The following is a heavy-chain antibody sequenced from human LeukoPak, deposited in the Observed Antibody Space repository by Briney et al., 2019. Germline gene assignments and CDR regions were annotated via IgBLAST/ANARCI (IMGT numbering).Heavy chain of an antibody. Sequence: PGGSLRLSCAASGFTFSSYTMNWVRRAPGKGLEWVSSISSSSGNINYADSVKGRFTISRDNSKNTLFLQMNSLRAEDTALYYCAKGGTGFENWGQGTLVTVSS. J-gene: IGHJ4*02. V-gene: IGHV3-23*01. CDR2: ISSSSGNI. CDR3: AKGGTGFEN. CDR1: GFTFSSYT. D-gene: IGHD1-14*01.